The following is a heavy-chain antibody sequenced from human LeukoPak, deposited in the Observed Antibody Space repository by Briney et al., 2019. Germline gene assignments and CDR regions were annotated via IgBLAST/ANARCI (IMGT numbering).Heavy chain of an antibody. D-gene: IGHD3-3*01. J-gene: IGHJ6*02. CDR3: ASYYDFWSGYSPSYYYYGMDV. CDR1: GGTFSSYA. CDR2: IIPIFGTA. V-gene: IGHV1-69*13. Sequence: ASVKVSCKASGGTFSSYAISWVRQAPGQGLEWMGGIIPIFGTANYAQKFQGRVTITADESTSTAYMELSSLRSEDTAVYYCASYYDFWSGYSPSYYYYGMDVWGQGTTVTVSS.